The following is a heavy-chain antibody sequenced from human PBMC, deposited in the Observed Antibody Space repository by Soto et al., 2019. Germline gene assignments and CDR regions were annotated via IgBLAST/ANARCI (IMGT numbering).Heavy chain of an antibody. CDR1: GYTFTSYD. D-gene: IGHD1-26*01. V-gene: IGHV1-8*01. CDR2: MNPNSGNT. Sequence: QVQVVQSGAEVKKPGASVKVSCKASGYTFTSYDINWVRQATGQGLEGMGWMNPNSGNTGYAQKFQGRVTMTRNTSISTAYMELSSLRAEDTAVYYCARVIIRAATILGLNDYWGQGTLVTVSS. CDR3: ARVIIRAATILGLNDY. J-gene: IGHJ4*02.